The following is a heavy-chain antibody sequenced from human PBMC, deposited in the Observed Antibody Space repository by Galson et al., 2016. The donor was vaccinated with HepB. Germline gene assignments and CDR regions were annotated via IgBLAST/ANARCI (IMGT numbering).Heavy chain of an antibody. D-gene: IGHD3-16*01. CDR1: GFTFSNYG. CDR3: AKDGWRSSVGYFYYYGLDV. CDR2: ITGSGDSP. V-gene: IGHV3-23*01. Sequence: SLRLSCAASGFTFSNYGMNWVRQAPGKGLDWVSAITGSGDSPYYADSVKGRFTLSRDNSKNTLYLQMNSLRAEDTAVYYCAKDGWRSSVGYFYYYGLDVWGHGTTVTVSS. J-gene: IGHJ6*02.